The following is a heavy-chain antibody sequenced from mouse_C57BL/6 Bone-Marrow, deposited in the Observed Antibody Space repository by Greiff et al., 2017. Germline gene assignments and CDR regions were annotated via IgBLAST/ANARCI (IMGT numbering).Heavy chain of an antibody. Sequence: QVQLQQSGAELVKPGASVKLSCKASGYTFTSYWMHWVKQRPGQGLEWIGMIHPNSGSTNYNEKFKSKATLTVDKSSSTAYMQLSSLTSEDSAVYYCARRRRDYYAMDYWGQGTSVTVSS. D-gene: IGHD2-12*01. CDR2: IHPNSGST. CDR1: GYTFTSYW. V-gene: IGHV1-64*01. J-gene: IGHJ4*01. CDR3: ARRRRDYYAMDY.